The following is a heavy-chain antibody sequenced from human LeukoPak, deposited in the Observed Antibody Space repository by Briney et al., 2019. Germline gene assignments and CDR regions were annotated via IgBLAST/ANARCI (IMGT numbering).Heavy chain of an antibody. D-gene: IGHD3-10*01. Sequence: GGSLRLSCAASGFTFSSYSMNWVRQAPGKGLEWVSSINSSSSYIYYTDSVRGRFTISRDNAKNSLYLQMNSLRAEDTAVYYCARVYDSGNYYFDYWGQGTLVTVSS. CDR2: INSSSSYI. J-gene: IGHJ4*02. CDR1: GFTFSSYS. CDR3: ARVYDSGNYYFDY. V-gene: IGHV3-21*01.